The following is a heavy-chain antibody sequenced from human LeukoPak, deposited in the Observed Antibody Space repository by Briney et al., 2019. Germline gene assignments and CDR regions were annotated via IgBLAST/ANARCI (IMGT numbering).Heavy chain of an antibody. CDR1: GGSFSGYY. D-gene: IGHD3-3*01. V-gene: IGHV4-34*01. Sequence: SETLSLTCAVYGGSFSGYYWSWIRQPPGKGLEWIGEISHTGSTNYNPSLKSRVTISVDTSKNQFSLKLSSVTAADTAVYYCASSQQSDYDFWSGYGNWFDPWGQGTLVTVSS. J-gene: IGHJ5*02. CDR2: ISHTGST. CDR3: ASSQQSDYDFWSGYGNWFDP.